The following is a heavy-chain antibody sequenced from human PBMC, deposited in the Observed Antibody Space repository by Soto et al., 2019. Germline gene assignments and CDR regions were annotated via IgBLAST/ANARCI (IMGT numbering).Heavy chain of an antibody. D-gene: IGHD2-15*01. CDR3: ARDGRGVSSPDYYGMDV. CDR1: GFTFSSYE. Sequence: GGSLRLSCVVSGFTFSSYEMNWVRQAPGKGLERISYISTSNTTTYYADSVKGRFTISRDNAKNLLYLQMNSLRAEDTALYYCARDGRGVSSPDYYGMDVWGQGTTVTVS. CDR2: ISTSNTTT. J-gene: IGHJ6*02. V-gene: IGHV3-48*03.